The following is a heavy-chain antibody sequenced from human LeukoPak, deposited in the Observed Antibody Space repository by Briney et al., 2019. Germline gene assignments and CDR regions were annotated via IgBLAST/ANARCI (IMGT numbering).Heavy chain of an antibody. V-gene: IGHV3-23*01. Sequence: GGSLRLSCAASGFSFSNYAMSWVRQAPGKGLEWVSGVSASGASTYSEDSVKGRFITSRDNSKNTVFLQMNSRRVEDTAVYYCARQHTAWYVDYWGQGILVTVSS. CDR1: GFSFSNYA. CDR3: ARQHTAWYVDY. J-gene: IGHJ4*02. D-gene: IGHD1-1*01. CDR2: VSASGAST.